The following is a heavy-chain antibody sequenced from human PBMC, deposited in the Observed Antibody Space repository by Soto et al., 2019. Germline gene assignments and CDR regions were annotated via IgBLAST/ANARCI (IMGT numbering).Heavy chain of an antibody. CDR1: GGSIRSSSYY. D-gene: IGHD6-13*01. J-gene: IGHJ3*02. V-gene: IGHV4-39*02. CDR3: ARDQAAAKNDAFDI. CDR2: IYYSGST. Sequence: QLQLQESGPGLVKPSETLSLTCTVSGGSIRSSSYYWDWIRQPPGKGLEWIGSIYYSGSTYYNPSLKSRVTISVDTSKNQFSLKLSSVTAADTAVYYCARDQAAAKNDAFDIWGQGTMVTVSS.